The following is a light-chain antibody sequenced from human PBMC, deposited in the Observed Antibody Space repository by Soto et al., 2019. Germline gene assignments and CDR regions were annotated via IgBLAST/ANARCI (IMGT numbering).Light chain of an antibody. V-gene: IGKV3-20*01. CDR2: GAS. Sequence: EIVLTQSPGTLSLSRGERATLSCRASQSVSSSYLAWYQQKPGQAPRLLIYGASSRATGIPDRFSGSGSGTDSTLTISRLEPEDFAVYYCQQYGSSPGTFGQGTKVDI. CDR3: QQYGSSPGT. CDR1: QSVSSSY. J-gene: IGKJ1*01.